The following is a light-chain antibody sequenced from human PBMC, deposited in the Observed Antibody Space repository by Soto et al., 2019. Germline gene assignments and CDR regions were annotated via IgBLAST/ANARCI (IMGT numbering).Light chain of an antibody. CDR2: EGS. Sequence: QSASVSGSPGQSITISCTGTSSDVGSYNLVSWYQQHPGKAPKLMIYEGSKRPSGVSNRFSGSKSGNTASLTISGLQAGDEADYYCCSYAGSSTFYVVFGGGTQLTVL. CDR1: SSDVGSYNL. J-gene: IGLJ2*01. V-gene: IGLV2-23*03. CDR3: CSYAGSSTFYVV.